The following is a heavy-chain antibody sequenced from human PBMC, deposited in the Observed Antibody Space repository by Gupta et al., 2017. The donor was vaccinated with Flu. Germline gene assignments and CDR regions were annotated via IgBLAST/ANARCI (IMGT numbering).Heavy chain of an antibody. V-gene: IGHV1-69*06. CDR2: IIPIFGTA. Sequence: QVQLVQSGAEVKEPGSSVKVSCKASGGTFSTDAISWVRQAPGQGLEWMGGIIPIFGTANYAQNFQGRVTMTADKSTSTAYMEMSSLRSEDTAIYYCARVITLAGIGLMGYFDSWGQGTLVTVSS. CDR1: GGTFSTDA. CDR3: ARVITLAGIGLMGYFDS. J-gene: IGHJ4*02. D-gene: IGHD6-19*01.